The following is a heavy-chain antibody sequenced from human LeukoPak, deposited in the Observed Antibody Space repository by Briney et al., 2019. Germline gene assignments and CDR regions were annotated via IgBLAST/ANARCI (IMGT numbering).Heavy chain of an antibody. CDR2: ISGTGTI. CDR3: ARRGGLDS. D-gene: IGHD5-12*01. J-gene: IGHJ4*02. Sequence: GGSLRLSCAASGFTFSNYEMNWVRQAPGKGLEWVSWISGTGTIHYADSVKVRFTISRDNAKNSLYLQMNSLRAEDTAVYYCARRGGLDSWGQGAQVTVSP. CDR1: GFTFSNYE. V-gene: IGHV3-48*03.